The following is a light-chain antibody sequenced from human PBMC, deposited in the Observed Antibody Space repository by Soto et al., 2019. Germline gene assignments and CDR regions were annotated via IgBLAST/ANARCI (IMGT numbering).Light chain of an antibody. CDR2: GAS. Sequence: EIVLTQSPGTLSLSPGERATLSCRASHAVTNNFLAWYQQKPGQAPRLVIYGASSRPAGIPDRFSGSGAGTDFPLSISRLEPDDFAVYFYQQYGTSPWTFGQGTKLEIK. CDR1: HAVTNNF. J-gene: IGKJ2*02. CDR3: QQYGTSPWT. V-gene: IGKV3-20*01.